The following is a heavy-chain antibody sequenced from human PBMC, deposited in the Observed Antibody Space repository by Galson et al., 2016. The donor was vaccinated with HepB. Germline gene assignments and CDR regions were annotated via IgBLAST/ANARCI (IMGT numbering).Heavy chain of an antibody. CDR1: GFSFSTSG. J-gene: IGHJ4*02. D-gene: IGHD3-16*01. CDR3: GKHGGFDY. V-gene: IGHV3-23*01. CDR2: ITGSGTTT. Sequence: SLRLSCAASGFSFSTSGMSWVRQTPGRGLEWLSGITGSGTTTHYADSVKGRFTISRDHSKNPLYLYMNSLRVGDTAVYYCGKHGGFDYWGQGTLVTVSS.